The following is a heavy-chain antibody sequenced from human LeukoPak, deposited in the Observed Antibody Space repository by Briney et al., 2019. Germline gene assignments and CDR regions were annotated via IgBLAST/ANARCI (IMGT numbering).Heavy chain of an antibody. Sequence: ASVTVSCKSSGYTFTIYGISWVRQPPGQGLEWMGCTGAYNGNTNYAHKLQGRVSITTDTYTSTANMELRSLRSDDPALYYCARDRRRIVRTINFDYWGQGTLVTVSS. CDR1: GYTFTIYG. CDR3: ARDRRRIVRTINFDY. V-gene: IGHV1-18*01. D-gene: IGHD2-8*01. CDR2: TGAYNGNT. J-gene: IGHJ4*02.